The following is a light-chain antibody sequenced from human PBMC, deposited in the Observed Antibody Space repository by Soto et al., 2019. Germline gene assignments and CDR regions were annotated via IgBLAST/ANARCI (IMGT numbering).Light chain of an antibody. CDR2: EVS. CDR1: SSDVGGYNY. CDR3: SAYTSRSTLDYV. J-gene: IGLJ1*01. V-gene: IGLV2-14*01. Sequence: QSALTQPASVSGSPGQSITISCTGTSSDVGGYNYVSWYQQHPGKAPNLMIYEVSNRPSGVSNRFSGSKSGNTASLTISGLQAEDEADYYCSAYTSRSTLDYVFGSGTKVTVL.